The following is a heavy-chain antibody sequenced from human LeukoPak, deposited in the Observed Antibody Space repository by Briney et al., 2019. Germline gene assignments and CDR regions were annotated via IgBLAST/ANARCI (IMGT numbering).Heavy chain of an antibody. J-gene: IGHJ4*02. CDR1: GDSISSGSYY. CDR3: ARHGPGVGATYY. D-gene: IGHD1-26*01. Sequence: MASETLSLTCTVSGDSISSGSYYWSWIRQPAGEGLEWIGRIYSSGRTHYSPSLKSRVTISVDTSKNQFSLKLSSVTAADTAVYYCARHGPGVGATYYWGQGTLVTVSS. CDR2: IYSSGRT. V-gene: IGHV4-61*02.